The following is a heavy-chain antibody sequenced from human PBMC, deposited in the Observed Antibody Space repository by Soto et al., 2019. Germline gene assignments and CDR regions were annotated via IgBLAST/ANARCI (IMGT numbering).Heavy chain of an antibody. CDR3: AREAKIVGATAYPFDY. Sequence: QVQLQQWGAGLLKPSETLSLTCAVYGGSFSGYYWSWIRQPPGKGLEWIGEINHSGSTNYNPSLKSRVTISVDTSKNQFSLKLSSVTAADTAVYYCAREAKIVGATAYPFDYWGQGTLVTVSS. CDR2: INHSGST. CDR1: GGSFSGYY. J-gene: IGHJ4*02. D-gene: IGHD1-26*01. V-gene: IGHV4-34*01.